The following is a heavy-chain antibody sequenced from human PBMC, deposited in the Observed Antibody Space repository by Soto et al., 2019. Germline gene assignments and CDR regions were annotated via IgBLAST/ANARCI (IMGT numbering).Heavy chain of an antibody. Sequence: SETLSLTCTVSGGSISPYYWSWIRQPPGKGLECIGYIYSSGSTNYNPSLKSRVTISVDTSKNQFSLKLTSVTAADTAVYYCARLPTNSFDIWGQGTIVTVSS. CDR1: GGSISPYY. V-gene: IGHV4-59*08. J-gene: IGHJ3*02. CDR3: ARLPTNSFDI. CDR2: IYSSGST.